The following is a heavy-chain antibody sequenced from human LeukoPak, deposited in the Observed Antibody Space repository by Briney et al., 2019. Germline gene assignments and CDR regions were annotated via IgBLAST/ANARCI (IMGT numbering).Heavy chain of an antibody. J-gene: IGHJ4*02. V-gene: IGHV3-23*01. CDR2: VSGSGGST. CDR3: AKSKDNPLYYFDN. CDR1: GFTFSSYA. Sequence: GGSLRLSCVASGFTFSSYAMTWVRQAPGKGLEWVSGVSGSGGSTSYVDSVKGRFTISRDNSKNTLYLQMNSLRAEDTAVYYCAKSKDNPLYYFDNWGQGTLVTVSS.